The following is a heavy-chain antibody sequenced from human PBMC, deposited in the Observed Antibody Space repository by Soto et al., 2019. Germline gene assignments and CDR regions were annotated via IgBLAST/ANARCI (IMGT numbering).Heavy chain of an antibody. V-gene: IGHV3-23*01. J-gene: IGHJ4*02. D-gene: IGHD3-10*01. Sequence: EVRLLVSGGGLVQPGGSLRLSCAASGFIFSDYSMAWVRQTPEKGLEWVSGMSISGEKTFYADSVNGRFTVSRDSPKNTVYLQMNSLSVEDTAVYYCARWSGFGDLWGQGTLVTVSS. CDR2: MSISGEKT. CDR1: GFIFSDYS. CDR3: ARWSGFGDL.